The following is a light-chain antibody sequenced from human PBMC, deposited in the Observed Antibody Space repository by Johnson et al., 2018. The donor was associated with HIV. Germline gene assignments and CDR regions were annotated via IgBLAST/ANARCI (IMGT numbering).Light chain of an antibody. V-gene: IGLV1-51*02. Sequence: QSVLTQSPSVSAAPGQKVTISCSGSSSNIGNNYVSWYQQLPGTAPKLLIYENNKRPSGIPDRLSGSKSGTSATLGITGLQTGDEADYYCGTWDSSLSGGVFGTGTKVTVL. CDR3: GTWDSSLSGGV. J-gene: IGLJ1*01. CDR2: ENN. CDR1: SSNIGNNY.